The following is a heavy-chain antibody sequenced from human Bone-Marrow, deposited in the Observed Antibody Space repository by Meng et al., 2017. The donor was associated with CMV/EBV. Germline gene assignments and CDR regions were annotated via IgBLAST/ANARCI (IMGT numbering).Heavy chain of an antibody. J-gene: IGHJ4*02. CDR2: VKKKSEGGTR. V-gene: IGHV3-15*01. D-gene: IGHD1-1*01. Sequence: GGSLRLSCAASGFSFSDAWLSWVRQVPGKGLEWVGRVKKKSEGGTRDYAAPVKGRLTISRDDSKDTLFLQMNSLQTEDTALYYCATGTGRSDFDYWGQGILVTVSS. CDR3: ATGTGRSDFDY. CDR1: GFSFSDAW.